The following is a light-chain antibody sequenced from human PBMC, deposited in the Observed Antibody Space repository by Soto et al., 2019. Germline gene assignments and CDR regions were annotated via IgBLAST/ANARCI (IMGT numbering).Light chain of an antibody. CDR1: QSIDNL. V-gene: IGKV1-5*03. CDR2: KAS. Sequence: DIHVTQSPSTLSASVGDRVAITCRASQSIDNLLVWYQQKPGKAPKLLIYKASKLASGVPSGFSGSGSGTDFTVTINSLQPDDFATYYCQQYYSYPWTCGQGTKVEIK. J-gene: IGKJ1*01. CDR3: QQYYSYPWT.